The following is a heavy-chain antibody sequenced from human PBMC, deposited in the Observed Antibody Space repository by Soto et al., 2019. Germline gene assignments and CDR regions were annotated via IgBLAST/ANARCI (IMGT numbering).Heavy chain of an antibody. J-gene: IGHJ6*02. V-gene: IGHV4-4*07. CDR3: ARGATVIGWLGLDV. CDR2: VYSSGNT. D-gene: IGHD2-15*01. Sequence: QVQLQESGPGLVKPSETLSLTCTVSGDSMNSYYWNWIRQPAGKGLEWIGRVYSSGNTNYKPSLMSRVTMSVDTSKNQFSLKLRSMTAADTAVYYCARGATVIGWLGLDVWGQGTTVTVSS. CDR1: GDSMNSYY.